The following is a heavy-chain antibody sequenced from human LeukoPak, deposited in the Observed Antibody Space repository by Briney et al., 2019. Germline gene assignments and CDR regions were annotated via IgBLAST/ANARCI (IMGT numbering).Heavy chain of an antibody. CDR2: IYYSGST. D-gene: IGHD3-9*01. Sequence: SETLSLTCTVSGGSISSGSYYWSWIRQPPGKGLEWIGYIYYSGSTNYNPSLKSRVTISVDTSKNQFSLKLSSVTAADTAVYYCARVQKGRSVLRYSPYYFDYWGQGTLVTVSS. J-gene: IGHJ4*02. CDR3: ARVQKGRSVLRYSPYYFDY. CDR1: GGSISSGSYY. V-gene: IGHV4-61*01.